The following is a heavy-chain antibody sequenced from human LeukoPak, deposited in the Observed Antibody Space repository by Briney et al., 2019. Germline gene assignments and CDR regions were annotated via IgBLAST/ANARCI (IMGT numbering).Heavy chain of an antibody. CDR1: GGSISTYY. Sequence: PSGTLSLTCTVSGGSISTYYWNWIRQPAGKGLEWIGRIYASGTTNYNPSLKSRVTMSLDTSKNQFSLKVTSVTAADTAVYYCARGAYCGGDCYFDYWGQGTLVTVSS. CDR3: ARGAYCGGDCYFDY. V-gene: IGHV4-4*07. D-gene: IGHD2-21*02. J-gene: IGHJ4*02. CDR2: IYASGTT.